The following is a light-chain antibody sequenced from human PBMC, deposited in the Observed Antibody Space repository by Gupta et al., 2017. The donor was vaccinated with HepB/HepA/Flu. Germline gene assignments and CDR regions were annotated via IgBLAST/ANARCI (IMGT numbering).Light chain of an antibody. Sequence: DGVLTQSPLSLPVTLGQPASISCRSNQSLGYSDGDTYLSWIQQRPGQSPRRLIYKGSRRDAGVPDRFSGSGAGNDFTLMSSRVADEDVGVYYCFQGTHWPSFGQGTKVEIE. J-gene: IGKJ1*01. CDR2: KGS. CDR1: QSLGYSDGDTY. V-gene: IGKV2-30*01. CDR3: FQGTHWPS.